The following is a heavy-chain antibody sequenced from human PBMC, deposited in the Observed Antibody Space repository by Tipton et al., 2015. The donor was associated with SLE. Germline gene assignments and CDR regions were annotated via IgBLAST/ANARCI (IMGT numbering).Heavy chain of an antibody. Sequence: TLSLTCSVSGGSISSYFWSWLRQPPGKGLEWIGYSAYSGTTKYNPSLKSRVTISVDTSKNQFSLRLTSVTAADTAVYYCAGSGLSYDESSGSAFDIWGQGTLVPVSS. CDR1: GGSISSYF. CDR3: AGSGLSYDESSGSAFDI. J-gene: IGHJ3*02. V-gene: IGHV4-59*01. D-gene: IGHD6-19*01. CDR2: SAYSGTT.